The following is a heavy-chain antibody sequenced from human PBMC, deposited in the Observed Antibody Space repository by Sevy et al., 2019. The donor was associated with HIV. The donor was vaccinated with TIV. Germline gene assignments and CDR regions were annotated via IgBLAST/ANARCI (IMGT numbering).Heavy chain of an antibody. D-gene: IGHD4-17*01. CDR1: GFTFSSYW. CDR3: AIDQGYGDYLFDY. Sequence: GGSLRLSCAASGFTFSSYWMSWVRQAPGKGLEWVANIKQDGSEKYYVDSVKGRFTISRDNAKNSLYLQMNSLRAEDTAVYYCAIDQGYGDYLFDYWGQGTLVTVSS. V-gene: IGHV3-7*01. J-gene: IGHJ4*02. CDR2: IKQDGSEK.